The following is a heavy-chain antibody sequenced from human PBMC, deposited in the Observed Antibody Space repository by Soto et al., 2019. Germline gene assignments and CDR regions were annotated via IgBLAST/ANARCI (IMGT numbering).Heavy chain of an antibody. J-gene: IGHJ4*02. CDR1: GDTFNFYS. Sequence: QVQLVQSGAEVKSAGSSVKVSCKASGDTFNFYSINWVRQAPGLGLEWVGRDNPILSMSNYARRFQGRVTMTADKSTGTAYMELRSLRSADTAIYYCASNYGSGYRAFDSWGQGALGTVSS. D-gene: IGHD3-10*01. V-gene: IGHV1-69*02. CDR3: ASNYGSGYRAFDS. CDR2: DNPILSMS.